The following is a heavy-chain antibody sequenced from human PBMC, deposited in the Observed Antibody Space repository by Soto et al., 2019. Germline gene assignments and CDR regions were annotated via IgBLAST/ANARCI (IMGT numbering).Heavy chain of an antibody. CDR1: GYTFTTYG. J-gene: IGHJ6*02. CDR2: ISGYDGHT. CDR3: AREGEMPYYYYGLDV. V-gene: IGHV1-18*01. D-gene: IGHD3-16*01. Sequence: QVQLVQSGAEVRKPGASVKVSCKASGYTFTTYGISWVRQAPGQGLEWMGWISGYDGHTKYAQKFQGRIIMTTDTSTSTVYMDLRRLRSDDTDVYYCAREGEMPYYYYGLDVWGQGTTVTVSS.